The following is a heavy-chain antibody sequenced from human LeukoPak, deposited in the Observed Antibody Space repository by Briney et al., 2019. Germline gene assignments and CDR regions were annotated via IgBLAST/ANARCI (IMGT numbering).Heavy chain of an antibody. CDR1: GFTFSSYW. Sequence: PGGSLRLSCAASGFTFSSYWMSWVRQAPGKGLEWVANIKQDGSEKYYVDSVKGRFTISRDNAKNSLYLQMNSLRAEDTAVYYCARDGSRITIFSRYYYYYGMDVWGRGTTVTVSS. J-gene: IGHJ6*02. V-gene: IGHV3-7*01. CDR3: ARDGSRITIFSRYYYYYGMDV. D-gene: IGHD3-9*01. CDR2: IKQDGSEK.